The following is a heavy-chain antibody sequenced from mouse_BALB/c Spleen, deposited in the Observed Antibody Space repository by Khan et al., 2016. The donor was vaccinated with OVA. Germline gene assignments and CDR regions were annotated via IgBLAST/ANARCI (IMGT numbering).Heavy chain of an antibody. V-gene: IGHV3-2*02. CDR2: ISSTGGT. CDR1: GYSITSDYA. D-gene: IGHD2-14*01. CDR3: ARSLYYSYGYALDC. Sequence: EVQLQESGPGLVKPSQSLSLTCTVTGYSITSDYAWNWIRQFPGNKLEWMGYISSTGGTSYNPSLKSRISITRDTSKNQFFLQLKPVTAEDTATYYCARSLYYSYGYALDCWGRGTLVTVSS. J-gene: IGHJ4*01.